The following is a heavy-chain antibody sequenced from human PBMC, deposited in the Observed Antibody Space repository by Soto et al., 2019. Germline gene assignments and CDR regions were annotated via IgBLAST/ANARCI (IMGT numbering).Heavy chain of an antibody. CDR2: INHSGST. J-gene: IGHJ6*02. D-gene: IGHD3-10*01. CDR1: GGSFSGYY. Sequence: PSETLSLTCAVYGGSFSGYYWSWIRQPPGEGLEWIGEINHSGSTNYNPSLKSRVTISVDTSKNQFSLKLSSVTAADTAVYYCAREPDHGEYYYYYGMDVWGQGTTVTVSS. V-gene: IGHV4-34*01. CDR3: AREPDHGEYYYYYGMDV.